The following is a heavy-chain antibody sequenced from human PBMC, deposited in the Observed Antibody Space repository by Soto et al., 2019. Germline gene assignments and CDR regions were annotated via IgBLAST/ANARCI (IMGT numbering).Heavy chain of an antibody. D-gene: IGHD3-22*01. Sequence: SVKVSCKASEGTFSSYAISWVRQAPGQGLEWMGGIIPIFGTANYAQKFQGRVTITADESTSTAYMELSSLRSEDTAVYYCARASYDSSGYYSLLSDYWGQGTLVTVSS. V-gene: IGHV1-69*13. CDR2: IIPIFGTA. CDR3: ARASYDSSGYYSLLSDY. CDR1: EGTFSSYA. J-gene: IGHJ4*02.